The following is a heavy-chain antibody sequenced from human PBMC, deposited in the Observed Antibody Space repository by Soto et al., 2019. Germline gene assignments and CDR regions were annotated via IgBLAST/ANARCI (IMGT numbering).Heavy chain of an antibody. J-gene: IGHJ4*02. CDR2: IYNSGNT. V-gene: IGHV4-59*01. Sequence: SETLSLTCTVSGGSISSYYWNWIRQPPGKGLEWIGYIYNSGNTNYNPSLRSRVTISVDTSKNQFSLKLTSVTAADTAVYYCAAPPRYWGQGTPVTVSS. CDR1: GGSISSYY. D-gene: IGHD6-6*01. CDR3: AAPPRY.